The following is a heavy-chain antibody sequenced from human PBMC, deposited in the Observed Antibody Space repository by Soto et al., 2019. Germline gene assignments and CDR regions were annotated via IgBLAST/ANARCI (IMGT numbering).Heavy chain of an antibody. D-gene: IGHD4-17*01. CDR3: ARDSFYDYGDYYYYYMDV. J-gene: IGHJ6*03. Sequence: SETLSITCTVSGGSISSYYWSWIRQPPGKGLEWIGYIYYSGSTNYNPSLKSRVTISVDTSKNQFSLKLSSVTAADTAVYYCARDSFYDYGDYYYYYMDVWGKGTTVTVSS. V-gene: IGHV4-59*01. CDR2: IYYSGST. CDR1: GGSISSYY.